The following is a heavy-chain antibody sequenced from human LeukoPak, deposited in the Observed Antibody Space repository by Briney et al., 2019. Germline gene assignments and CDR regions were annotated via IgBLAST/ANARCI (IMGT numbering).Heavy chain of an antibody. CDR2: INHSGST. Sequence: PSETLSLTCAVYGGSFSGYYWSWIRQLPGKGLEWIGEINHSGSTNYNPSLKSRVTISVDTSKNQFSLKLSSVTAADTAVYYCAGGVVVPAAIIGRNYFDYWGQGTLVTVSS. CDR1: GGSFSGYY. CDR3: AGGVVVPAAIIGRNYFDY. D-gene: IGHD2-2*01. V-gene: IGHV4-34*01. J-gene: IGHJ4*02.